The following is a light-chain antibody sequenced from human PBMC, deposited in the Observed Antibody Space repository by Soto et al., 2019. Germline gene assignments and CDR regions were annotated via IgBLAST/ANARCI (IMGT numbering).Light chain of an antibody. V-gene: IGKV3-11*01. CDR3: QQRSNSPRT. Sequence: EIVLTQSPAILSLSPGEGATLSCRASQSVGSYLAWFQQKPGQAPRLLIYDASNRATGIPARFSGSGSGTDFTLTISSLEPEDFAVYYCQQRSNSPRTFGQGTKVDIK. CDR1: QSVGSY. J-gene: IGKJ1*01. CDR2: DAS.